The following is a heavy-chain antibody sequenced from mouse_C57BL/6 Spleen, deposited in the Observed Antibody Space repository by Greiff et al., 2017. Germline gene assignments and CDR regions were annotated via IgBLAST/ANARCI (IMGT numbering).Heavy chain of an antibody. J-gene: IGHJ2*01. CDR1: GYAFSSYW. CDR2: IYPGDGDT. CDR3: AREDYYGYYFDY. V-gene: IGHV1-80*01. Sequence: VQLQQSGAELVKPGASVKISCKASGYAFSSYWMNWVKQRPGKGLEWIGQIYPGDGDTNYNGKFKGKATLTADKSSSTAYMQLSSLTSEDSAVYFCAREDYYGYYFDYWGQGTTLTVSS. D-gene: IGHD1-1*01.